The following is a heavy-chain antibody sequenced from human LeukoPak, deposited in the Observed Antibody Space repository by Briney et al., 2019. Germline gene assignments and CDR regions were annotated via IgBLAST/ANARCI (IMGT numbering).Heavy chain of an antibody. J-gene: IGHJ4*02. Sequence: GGSLRLSCAASGFTFSDYWMSWVRQAPGKGLEWVAKIKQDGSEEYYVDSVKGRFTISRDNAKNSLHLQMNSLRVEDTAVYYCVRSDCGFLAVRRAGFDYWGQGTLVTVSS. CDR2: IKQDGSEE. V-gene: IGHV3-7*01. CDR3: VRSDCGFLAVRRAGFDY. CDR1: GFTFSDYW. D-gene: IGHD2-21*01.